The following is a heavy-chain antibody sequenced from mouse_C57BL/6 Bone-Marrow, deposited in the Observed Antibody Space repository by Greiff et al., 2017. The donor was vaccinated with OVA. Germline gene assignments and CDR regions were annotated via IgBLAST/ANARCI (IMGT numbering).Heavy chain of an antibody. V-gene: IGHV1-81*01. CDR3: ARPYDYDDVENYYFDY. CDR2: IYPRSGNT. CDR1: GYTFTSYG. J-gene: IGHJ2*01. D-gene: IGHD2-4*01. Sequence: QVQLQQSGAELARPGASVKLSCKASGYTFTSYGISWVKQRTGQGLEWIGEIYPRSGNTYYNEKFKGKATLTADKSSSTAYMELRSLTSEDSAVYFCARPYDYDDVENYYFDYWGQGTTLTVSS.